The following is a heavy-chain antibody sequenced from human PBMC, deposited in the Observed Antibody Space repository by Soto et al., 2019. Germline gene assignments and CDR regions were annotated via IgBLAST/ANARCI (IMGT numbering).Heavy chain of an antibody. CDR2: RNPNTGNT. CDR1: GYTFTSYD. J-gene: IGHJ6*02. CDR3: ARQWELSGYYYGMDD. V-gene: IGHV1-8*01. Sequence: ASVKVSCKASGYTFTSYDINWVRQATEQGLEWMGWRNPNTGNTGYEQKFQGRVTMTRDTSISTAYMELSSLRSEDTAVYYCARQWELSGYYYGMDDWGQGTTVTVSS. D-gene: IGHD1-26*01.